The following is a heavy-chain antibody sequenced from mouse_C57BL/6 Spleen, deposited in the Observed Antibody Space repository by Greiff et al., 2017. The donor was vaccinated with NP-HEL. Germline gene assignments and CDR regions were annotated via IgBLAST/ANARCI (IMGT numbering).Heavy chain of an antibody. Sequence: QVQLQQSGAELVRPGASVTLSCKASGYTFTDYEMHWVKQTPVHGLEWIGAIDPETGGTAYNQKFKGKAILTADNSSSTAYMELRSLTSEDSAVYYCTRPVVAKKDAMDYWGQGTSVTVSS. CDR3: TRPVVAKKDAMDY. V-gene: IGHV1-15*01. CDR2: IDPETGGT. D-gene: IGHD1-1*01. J-gene: IGHJ4*01. CDR1: GYTFTDYE.